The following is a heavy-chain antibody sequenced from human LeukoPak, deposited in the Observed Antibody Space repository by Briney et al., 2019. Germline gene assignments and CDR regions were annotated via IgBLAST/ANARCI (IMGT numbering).Heavy chain of an antibody. CDR2: INPSGGST. CDR1: GYTFTSYY. D-gene: IGHD3-22*01. J-gene: IGHJ4*02. V-gene: IGHV1-46*01. CDR3: ARDKYYYDSSGYSGFDY. Sequence: ASVKVSCKASGYTFTSYYMHWVRQAPGQGLEWMGIINPSGGSTSYAQKFQGRVTMTTDTSTSTAYMELRSLRSDDTAVYYCARDKYYYDSSGYSGFDYWGQGTLVTVSS.